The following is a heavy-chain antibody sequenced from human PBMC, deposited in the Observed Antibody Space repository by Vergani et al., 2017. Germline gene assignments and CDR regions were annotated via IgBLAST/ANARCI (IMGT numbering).Heavy chain of an antibody. D-gene: IGHD3-10*01. CDR1: GYTFTSSA. Sequence: QVQLVQSGAEVKKPGASVQVSCQASGYTFTSSAMHWLRQAPGQRLEWMGWINPGNGNTKYSQKFQGRVTITRDTSASTAYMELSSLRSEDTAVYYCARTLEWFGELLDAFDIWGKGTMVTVSS. CDR2: INPGNGNT. J-gene: IGHJ3*02. CDR3: ARTLEWFGELLDAFDI. V-gene: IGHV1-3*01.